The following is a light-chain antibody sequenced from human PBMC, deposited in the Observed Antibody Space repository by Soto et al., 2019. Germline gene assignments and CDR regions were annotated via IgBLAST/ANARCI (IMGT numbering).Light chain of an antibody. CDR2: AAS. CDR3: QQSFSTPFT. J-gene: IGKJ3*01. CDR1: QSISSY. V-gene: IGKV1-39*01. Sequence: DIQMTQSPSSLSASVGDRVNITCRASQSISSYLNWYQQKPGKAPKLLVYAASRLQSGVPSRFSGTGSGTDFTLTISSLQPEDFATYYCQQSFSTPFTFGRGNKLDIK.